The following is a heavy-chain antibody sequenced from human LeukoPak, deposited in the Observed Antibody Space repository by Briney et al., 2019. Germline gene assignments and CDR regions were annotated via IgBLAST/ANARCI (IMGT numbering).Heavy chain of an antibody. Sequence: GGSLRLSCAASGFTFSSYNMNWVRQAPGKGLEWVSFISSSSSYIYYADSVKGRFTISRDNSKNTLYLQMNSLRAEDTAVYYCAREYTEGYYFDYWGQGTLVTVSS. J-gene: IGHJ4*02. CDR2: ISSSSSYI. D-gene: IGHD1-1*01. CDR3: AREYTEGYYFDY. CDR1: GFTFSSYN. V-gene: IGHV3-21*01.